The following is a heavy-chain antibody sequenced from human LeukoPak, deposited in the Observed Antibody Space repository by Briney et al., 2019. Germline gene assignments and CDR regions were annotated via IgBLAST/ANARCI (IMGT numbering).Heavy chain of an antibody. CDR3: AGRGITVSADTFDI. J-gene: IGHJ3*02. V-gene: IGHV5-51*01. CDR1: GYSFTSYW. CDR2: FYPGDSDI. D-gene: IGHD6-19*01. Sequence: GESLKISCKGSGYSFTSYWMGWAPQMPGKGLEWMGIFYPGDSDIRYSPSFQGQVTISVAKSITTAYLQWSSLKASDTAMYYCAGRGITVSADTFDIWGQGTMVTVSS.